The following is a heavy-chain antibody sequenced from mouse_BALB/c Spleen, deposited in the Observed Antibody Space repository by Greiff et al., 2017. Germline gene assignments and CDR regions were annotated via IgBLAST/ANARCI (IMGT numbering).Heavy chain of an antibody. V-gene: IGHV5-6-4*01. Sequence: DVHLVESGGGLVKPGGSLKLSCAASGFTFSSYTMSWVRQTPEKRLEWVATISSGGSYTYYPDSVKGRFTISRDNAKNTLYLQMSSLKSEDTAMYYCTASTMITTGAMDYWGQGTSVTVSS. CDR2: ISSGGSYT. CDR3: TASTMITTGAMDY. J-gene: IGHJ4*01. D-gene: IGHD2-4*01. CDR1: GFTFSSYT.